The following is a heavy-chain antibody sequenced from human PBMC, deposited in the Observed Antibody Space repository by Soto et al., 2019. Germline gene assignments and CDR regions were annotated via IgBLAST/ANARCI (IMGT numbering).Heavy chain of an antibody. CDR3: ARDLATFGPGPNEF. V-gene: IGHV1-18*01. J-gene: IGHJ4*02. D-gene: IGHD2-8*01. Sequence: QVQLVQSGSEVKKPGASVKVSCKASGYFFTTYGISWVRQAPGQGLGWMGYISVKNGNTNYAQKFQGRVTLTTDTSTTTAYMELRSLTSDDTAMYYCARDLATFGPGPNEFWGQGTLVTVSS. CDR2: ISVKNGNT. CDR1: GYFFTTYG.